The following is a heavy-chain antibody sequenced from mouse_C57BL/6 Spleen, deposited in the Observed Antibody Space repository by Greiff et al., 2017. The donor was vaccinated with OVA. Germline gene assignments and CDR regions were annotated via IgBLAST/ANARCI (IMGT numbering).Heavy chain of an antibody. CDR1: GYTFTSYT. Sequence: QVQLQQPGAELARPGASVKMSCKASGYTFTSYTMHWVKQRPGQGLEWIGYINPSSGYTKYNQKFEDKATLTADKSSSTAYMQLSSLTSEDSAVYYCAREETAQATGGFDYWGQGTTLTVSS. CDR3: AREETAQATGGFDY. V-gene: IGHV1-4*01. D-gene: IGHD3-2*02. J-gene: IGHJ2*01. CDR2: INPSSGYT.